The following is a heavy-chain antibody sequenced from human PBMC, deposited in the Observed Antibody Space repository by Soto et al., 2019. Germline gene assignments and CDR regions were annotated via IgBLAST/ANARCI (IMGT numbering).Heavy chain of an antibody. CDR1: GFTVSSNY. J-gene: IGHJ4*02. Sequence: EVQLVESGGGLIQPGGSLRLSCAASGFTVSSNYMSWVRQAPGKGLEWVSVIYSGGTTYYADSVKGRFTISRDNSKNTLYLQMNSLRAEDTAVYYCARAKDSSGWFLFDYWGQGTLVTVSS. D-gene: IGHD6-19*01. V-gene: IGHV3-53*01. CDR3: ARAKDSSGWFLFDY. CDR2: IYSGGTT.